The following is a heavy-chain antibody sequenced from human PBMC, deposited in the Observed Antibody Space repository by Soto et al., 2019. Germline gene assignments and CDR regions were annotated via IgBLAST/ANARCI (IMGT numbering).Heavy chain of an antibody. J-gene: IGHJ4*02. CDR2: IYSGGST. Sequence: GGSLRLSCAASGFTVSSNYMSWVRQAPGKGLEWVSVIYSGGSTYYADSVKGRFTISRDNSKNTLYLQMNSLRAEDTAVYYCARDYLWAVAGQIDYWGQGTLVTVSS. D-gene: IGHD6-19*01. CDR1: GFTVSSNY. CDR3: ARDYLWAVAGQIDY. V-gene: IGHV3-66*01.